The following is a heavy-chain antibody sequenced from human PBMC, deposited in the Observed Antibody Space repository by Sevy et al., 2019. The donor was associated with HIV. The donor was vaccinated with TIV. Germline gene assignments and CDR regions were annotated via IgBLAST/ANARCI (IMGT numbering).Heavy chain of an antibody. Sequence: GGSLRLSCTASGFTFSSYEMNWVRQAPGKGLEWVSYITNSGSSIYYSDSVRGRFTVSRNNAKNSLYLQMKSLRAEDTAVYYCARDLPPSATTVAHFDYWGRGTLVTVSS. CDR3: ARDLPPSATTVAHFDY. J-gene: IGHJ4*02. V-gene: IGHV3-48*03. D-gene: IGHD4-17*01. CDR2: ITNSGSSI. CDR1: GFTFSSYE.